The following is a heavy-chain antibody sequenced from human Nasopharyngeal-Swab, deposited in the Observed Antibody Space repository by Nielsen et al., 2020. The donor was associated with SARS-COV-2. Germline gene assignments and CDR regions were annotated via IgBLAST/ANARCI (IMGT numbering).Heavy chain of an antibody. Sequence: ASVKVSCKASGYTFTRYGISWVRQAPGQGLEWMGWISDYSGNTNYAQKFQGRVTVTTDISTSTAYLELRSLRSDDTAIYYCARKLGAPRAWYFDLWGRGTLVSVSS. CDR1: GYTFTRYG. D-gene: IGHD1-26*01. CDR3: ARKLGAPRAWYFDL. J-gene: IGHJ2*01. V-gene: IGHV1-18*01. CDR2: ISDYSGNT.